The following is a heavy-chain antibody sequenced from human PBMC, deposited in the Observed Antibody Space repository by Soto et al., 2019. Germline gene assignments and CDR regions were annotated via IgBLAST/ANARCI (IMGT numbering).Heavy chain of an antibody. CDR2: IYDGGTT. CDR1: GGSISSAAYC. D-gene: IGHD7-27*01. CDR3: ARGPSGDKVDY. Sequence: QVQLQESGPRLVSPSQTLSLTCTVSGGSISSAAYCWSWIRQSPDKGLEWIGHIYDGGTTYSSPSLKGGVTISADTSETQFSLKLNSVSAADTAVYYCARGPSGDKVDYWGQGIQVTVSS. J-gene: IGHJ4*02. V-gene: IGHV4-30-4*01.